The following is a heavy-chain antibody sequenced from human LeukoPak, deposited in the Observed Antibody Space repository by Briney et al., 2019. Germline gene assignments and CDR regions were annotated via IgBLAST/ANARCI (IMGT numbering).Heavy chain of an antibody. D-gene: IGHD3-22*01. V-gene: IGHV1-8*01. CDR3: ARAVTDSSGYYYWFDP. CDR2: MNPNSGNT. CDR1: GYTFTSYD. Sequence: ASVEVSCKASGYTFTSYDINWVRQATGQGLEWMGWMNPNSGNTGYAQKFQGRVTMTRNTSISTAYMELSSLRSEDTAVYYCARAVTDSSGYYYWFDPWGQGTLVTVSS. J-gene: IGHJ5*02.